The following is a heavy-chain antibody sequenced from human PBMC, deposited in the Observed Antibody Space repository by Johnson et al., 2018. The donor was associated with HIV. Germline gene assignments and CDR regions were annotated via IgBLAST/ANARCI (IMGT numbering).Heavy chain of an antibody. CDR2: INWNGGST. Sequence: VQLVESGGGLIQPGGSLRLSCAASGFAVSSNYMSWVRQAPGKGLEWVSGINWNGGSTGYADSVKGRFTISRDNSKKTLYLQMNSLRAEDTAVYYCAREYSSLSQGAFDIWGQGTMVTVSS. CDR1: GFAVSSNY. D-gene: IGHD6-6*01. J-gene: IGHJ3*02. V-gene: IGHV3-66*03. CDR3: AREYSSLSQGAFDI.